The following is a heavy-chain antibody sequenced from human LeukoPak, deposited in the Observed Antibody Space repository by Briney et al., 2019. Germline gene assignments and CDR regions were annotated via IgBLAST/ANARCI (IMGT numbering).Heavy chain of an antibody. J-gene: IGHJ4*02. CDR2: IKQDGSEK. CDR1: GFTFSSYW. V-gene: IGHV3-7*01. Sequence: GGSLRLSCAASGFTFSSYWMSWVRQAPGKGLEWVANIKQDGSEKYYVDSVKGRFTISRDNAKNSLYLQMNSLRAEDTAVYYCARDGLGVATDFDYWGQGTLVTVSS. CDR3: ARDGLGVATDFDY. D-gene: IGHD5-12*01.